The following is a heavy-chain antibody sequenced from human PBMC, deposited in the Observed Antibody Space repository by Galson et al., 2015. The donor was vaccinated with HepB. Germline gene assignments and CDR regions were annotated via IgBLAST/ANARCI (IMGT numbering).Heavy chain of an antibody. Sequence: KVSCKASGYTFTSYDINWVRQAPGQGLEWMGWMNPNSGNTGYAQKFQGRVTMTRNTSISTAYMELRSLRSEDTAVYYCARGYTSGWYYYYYYYMDVWGKGTTVTVSS. D-gene: IGHD6-19*01. CDR2: MNPNSGNT. CDR1: GYTFTSYD. V-gene: IGHV1-8*01. J-gene: IGHJ6*03. CDR3: ARGYTSGWYYYYYYYMDV.